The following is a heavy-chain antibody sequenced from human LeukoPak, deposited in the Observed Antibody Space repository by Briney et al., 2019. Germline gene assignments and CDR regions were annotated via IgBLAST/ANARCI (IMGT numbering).Heavy chain of an antibody. CDR3: ARYSSSWYAFDY. Sequence: SETLSLTCTVSGGSISSYYWSWIRQPPGKGLEWIGYIYCSGSTNYNPSLKSRVTISVDTSKNQFSLKLSSVTAADTAVYYCARYSSSWYAFDYWGQGTLVTVSS. V-gene: IGHV4-59*01. J-gene: IGHJ4*02. CDR1: GGSISSYY. CDR2: IYCSGST. D-gene: IGHD6-13*01.